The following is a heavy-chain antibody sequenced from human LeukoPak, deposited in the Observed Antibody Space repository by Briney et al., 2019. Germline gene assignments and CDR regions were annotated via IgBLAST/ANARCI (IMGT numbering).Heavy chain of an antibody. J-gene: IGHJ4*02. CDR1: GDSISSGGYY. V-gene: IGHV4-30-2*01. CDR3: ARDFSGDGYSLSGY. D-gene: IGHD5-24*01. Sequence: SQTLSLTCTVSGDSISSGGYYWTWIRQPPGKGLEWIGYIYQSGSTYYNPSLKSRVTISLDRSKNQFSLKLNSVTAADTAVYYCARDFSGDGYSLSGYWGQGTLVTVSS. CDR2: IYQSGST.